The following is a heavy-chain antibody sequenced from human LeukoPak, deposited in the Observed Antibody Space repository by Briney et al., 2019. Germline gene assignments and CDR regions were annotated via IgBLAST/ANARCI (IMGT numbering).Heavy chain of an antibody. CDR3: ASEGPVVSGAFDI. D-gene: IGHD2-21*02. CDR2: IIPILGIA. Sequence: SVKVSCKASGGTFSIYAISWVRQAPGQGLEWMGRIIPILGIANYAQKFQGRVTIAADKSTSTAYMELSSLRSEDTAVYYCASEGPVVSGAFDIWGQGTMVTVSS. V-gene: IGHV1-69*04. CDR1: GGTFSIYA. J-gene: IGHJ3*02.